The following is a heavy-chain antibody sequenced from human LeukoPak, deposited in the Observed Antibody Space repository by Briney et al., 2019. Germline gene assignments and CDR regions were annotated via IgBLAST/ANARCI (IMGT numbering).Heavy chain of an antibody. D-gene: IGHD2-8*01. Sequence: ASVKVSCKASGGTFSSYAISWVRQAPGQGLEWMGWISAYNGNTNYAQKLQDRVTMTTDTSTSTAYMELRSLRSDDTAVYYCARHYCTIGVCHTFDYWGQGTLVTVSS. CDR2: ISAYNGNT. V-gene: IGHV1-18*01. J-gene: IGHJ4*02. CDR3: ARHYCTIGVCHTFDY. CDR1: GGTFSSYA.